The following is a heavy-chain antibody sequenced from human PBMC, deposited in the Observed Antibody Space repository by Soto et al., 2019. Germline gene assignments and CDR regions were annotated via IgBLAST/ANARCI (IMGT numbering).Heavy chain of an antibody. CDR3: ASHQRIWSGPPHDSTRFDY. CDR1: GFTFSSYA. D-gene: IGHD3-3*01. Sequence: GGSLRLSCAASGFTFSSYAMSWVRQAPGKGLEWVSAISGSGGSTYYADSVKGRFTISRDNSKNTLYLQMNSLRAEDTAVYYCASHQRIWSGPPHDSTRFDYWGQGTLVTVSS. J-gene: IGHJ4*02. V-gene: IGHV3-23*01. CDR2: ISGSGGST.